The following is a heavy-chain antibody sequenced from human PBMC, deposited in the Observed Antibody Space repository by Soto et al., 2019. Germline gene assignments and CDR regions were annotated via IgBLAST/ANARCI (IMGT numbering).Heavy chain of an antibody. CDR1: GGTFSSYP. D-gene: IGHD1-1*01. J-gene: IGHJ4*02. CDR3: ARPRTTGTTKGYDY. CDR2: IIPIFGIV. V-gene: IGHV1-69*01. Sequence: QVQLVQSWAEVKKPVSSVKVSCKSSGGTFSSYPLSWVRQAPGQGREWMGGIIPIFGIVNSSQKFQGRVSITADESTSTAFMELTSLTSEDTAVYYCARPRTTGTTKGYDYWGQGTLVTVSS.